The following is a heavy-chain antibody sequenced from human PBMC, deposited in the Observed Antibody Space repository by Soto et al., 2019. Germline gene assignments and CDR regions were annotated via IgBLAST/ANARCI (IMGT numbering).Heavy chain of an antibody. CDR1: GFTFSSYW. CDR2: INSDGSST. CDR3: ARDRPQPPDYYYYYMDV. J-gene: IGHJ6*03. D-gene: IGHD2-2*01. V-gene: IGHV3-74*01. Sequence: GGSLRLSCAASGFTFSSYWMHWVRQAPGKGLVWVSRINSDGSSTSYADSVKGRFTISRGNAKNTLYLQMNSLRAEDTAVYYCARDRPQPPDYYYYYMDVWGKGTTVTVSS.